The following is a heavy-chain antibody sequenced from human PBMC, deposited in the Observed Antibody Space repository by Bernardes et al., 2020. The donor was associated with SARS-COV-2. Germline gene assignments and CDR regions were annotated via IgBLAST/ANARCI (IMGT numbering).Heavy chain of an antibody. D-gene: IGHD2-21*01. CDR3: TRHYQSWRVDL. Sequence: GESLKISCMGSGYDFDTYWLGWVRQMSGKGLEWVVMVNPRNSDTRYSRAFQGRVTISTDKSVKAAFLQWTSVRSSDTATYYCTRHYQSWRVDLWGQGTQVTVSS. CDR2: VNPRNSDT. V-gene: IGHV5-51*01. J-gene: IGHJ4*02. CDR1: GYDFDTYW.